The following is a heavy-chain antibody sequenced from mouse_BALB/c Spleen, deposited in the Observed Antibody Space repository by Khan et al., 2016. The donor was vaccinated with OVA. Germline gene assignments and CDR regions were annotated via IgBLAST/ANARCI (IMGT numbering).Heavy chain of an antibody. Sequence: EVQLQESGGDLVKPGGSLKLSCAASGFTFSTYGMSWVRQAPDKRLEWVATVSTGGSYTYYPDSVKGRFTISRDNAKNTLYLQMSDLRSEDTAMFYCTRLAYYYDSEGFAYWGQGTLVTVSA. CDR1: GFTFSTYG. CDR2: VSTGGSYT. D-gene: IGHD1-1*01. J-gene: IGHJ3*01. CDR3: TRLAYYYDSEGFAY. V-gene: IGHV5-6*01.